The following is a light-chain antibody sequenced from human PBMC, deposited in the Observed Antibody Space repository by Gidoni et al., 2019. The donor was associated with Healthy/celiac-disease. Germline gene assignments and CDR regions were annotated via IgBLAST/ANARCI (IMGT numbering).Light chain of an antibody. Sequence: DIQMTQSPSNLSASVGDRVTITCRASQSISNWLAWYQQKPGKAPKLLIYDASSLERGVPSRFSGSGSGTEFTLTISSLQPDDFATYFCQQYNSYSTFGQGTKLEIK. CDR1: QSISNW. J-gene: IGKJ2*01. CDR3: QQYNSYST. V-gene: IGKV1-5*01. CDR2: DAS.